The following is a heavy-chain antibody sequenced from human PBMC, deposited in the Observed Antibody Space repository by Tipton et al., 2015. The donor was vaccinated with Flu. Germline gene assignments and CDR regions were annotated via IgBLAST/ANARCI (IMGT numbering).Heavy chain of an antibody. D-gene: IGHD3-9*01. V-gene: IGHV4-38-2*01. CDR2: IYHSGST. CDR1: GYSISSGYY. J-gene: IGHJ5*02. CDR3: ARHGYYDILTGYYSWLDP. Sequence: LRLSCAVSGYSISSGYYWGWIRQPPGKGLEWIGSIYHSGSTYYNPSLKSRVAISVDTSKNQFSLKLSSVTAADTAVYYCARHGYYDILTGYYSWLDPWGQGTLVTVSS.